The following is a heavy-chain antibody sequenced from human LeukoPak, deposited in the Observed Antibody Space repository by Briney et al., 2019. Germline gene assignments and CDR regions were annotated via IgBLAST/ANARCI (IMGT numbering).Heavy chain of an antibody. CDR2: ISGSGGST. J-gene: IGHJ4*02. CDR3: AKDYWRGYRYRFDD. Sequence: PGGSLRLSCAASGFTFSSYAMSWVRQAPGKGLEWVSAISGSGGSTFYADSVKGRFTISRDNSKNTLYLQMNSLRAEDTAVYYCAKDYWRGYRYRFDDWGQGTLVTVAS. CDR1: GFTFSSYA. V-gene: IGHV3-23*01. D-gene: IGHD2-21*02.